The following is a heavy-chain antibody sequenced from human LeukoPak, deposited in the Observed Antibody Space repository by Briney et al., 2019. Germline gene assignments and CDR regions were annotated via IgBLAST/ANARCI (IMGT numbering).Heavy chain of an antibody. CDR2: MNPNSGNT. Sequence: ASVKVSCKASGYTFTSYDINWVRQATGQGLEWMGWMNPNSGNTGYAQKFQGGVSMTRDTSISTAYMELSSLRSEDTAVYYCARGPVDAVFGVSTEDWGQGTTVTVSS. CDR3: ARGPVDAVFGVSTED. CDR1: GYTFTSYD. J-gene: IGHJ6*02. V-gene: IGHV1-8*01. D-gene: IGHD3-10*02.